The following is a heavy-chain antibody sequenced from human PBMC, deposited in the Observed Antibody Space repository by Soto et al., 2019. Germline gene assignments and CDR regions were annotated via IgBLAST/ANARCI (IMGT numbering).Heavy chain of an antibody. V-gene: IGHV3-30-3*01. D-gene: IGHD3-3*02. CDR1: GFTFSNYG. J-gene: IGHJ4*02. CDR3: ARDFSKAGCLEMDY. Sequence: QVQLVESGGGVVQPGRSLRLSCAVSGFTFSNYGVHWVRQAPGKGLEWVAVLLYGGSNKYYADSVKGRFTISRDNSKNTLYLQMDSLRTADTAVYYCARDFSKAGCLEMDYWGQGTLVTVSS. CDR2: LLYGGSNK.